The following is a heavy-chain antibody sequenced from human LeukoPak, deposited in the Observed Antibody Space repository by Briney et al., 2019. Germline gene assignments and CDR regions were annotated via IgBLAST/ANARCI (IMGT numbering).Heavy chain of an antibody. CDR1: GFTFSSYG. Sequence: GGSLRLSCGVSGFTFSSYGMNWLRQAPGKGLEWVSVIYSGGSTYYADSVKGRFTISRDNSKDTLYLQMNSLRAEDTAVYYCASVLTGYYDYFDYWGQGTLVTVSS. CDR3: ASVLTGYYDYFDY. V-gene: IGHV3-53*01. D-gene: IGHD3-9*01. J-gene: IGHJ4*02. CDR2: IYSGGST.